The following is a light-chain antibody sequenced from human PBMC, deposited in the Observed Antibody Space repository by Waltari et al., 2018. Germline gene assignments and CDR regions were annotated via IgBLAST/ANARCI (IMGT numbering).Light chain of an antibody. V-gene: IGLV1-40*01. CDR3: QSYDSSHWV. CDR2: GNI. Sequence: QSVLTQPPSVSGAPGQRVTLSCAGSNSNIGAGSDVHWYQHLPGTAPKLLIYGNINRPSGVPDRFSGSKSGTSASLAITGLQADDEADYYCQSYDSSHWVFGGGTKLTVL. J-gene: IGLJ3*02. CDR1: NSNIGAGSD.